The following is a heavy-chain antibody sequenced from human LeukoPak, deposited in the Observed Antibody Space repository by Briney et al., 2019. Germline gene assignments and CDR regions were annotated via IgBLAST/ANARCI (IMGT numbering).Heavy chain of an antibody. Sequence: PSETLSLTCTVSGGSISSGSYYWSWIRQPAGKGLEWIGRIYTSGSTNYNPSLKSRVTISVDTSKNQFSLKLSSVTAADTAVYYCARDDMVTENAFDIWGQGTMVTVSS. CDR3: ARDDMVTENAFDI. D-gene: IGHD5-18*01. CDR2: IYTSGST. J-gene: IGHJ3*02. V-gene: IGHV4-61*02. CDR1: GGSISSGSYY.